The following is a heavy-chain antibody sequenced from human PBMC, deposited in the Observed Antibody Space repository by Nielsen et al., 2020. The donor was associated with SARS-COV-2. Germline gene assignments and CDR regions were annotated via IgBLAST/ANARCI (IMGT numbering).Heavy chain of an antibody. J-gene: IGHJ6*03. CDR3: AKDGAHPGRSYYYYYMDV. V-gene: IGHV3-23*01. CDR1: GFTFSSYA. CDR2: ISGSGGST. Sequence: GGSLRLSCAASGFTFSSYAMSRVRQAPGKGLEWVSAISGSGGSTYYADSVKGRFTISRDNSKNTLYLQMNSLRAEDTAVYYCAKDGAHPGRSYYYYYMDVWGKGTTVTVSS. D-gene: IGHD3-10*01.